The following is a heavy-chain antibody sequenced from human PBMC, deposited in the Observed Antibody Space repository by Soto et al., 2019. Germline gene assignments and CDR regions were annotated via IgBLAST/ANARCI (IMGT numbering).Heavy chain of an antibody. J-gene: IGHJ6*02. CDR2: ISYDGSNK. D-gene: IGHD3-16*01. V-gene: IGHV3-30*18. CDR3: AKALGYV. Sequence: QVQLVESGGGVVQPGRSLRLSCAASGFTFSSYGMHWVRQAPGKGLEWVAVISYDGSNKYYADSVKGRFTISRDNSKNTLYLQMNSLRAEDTAVYYCAKALGYVWGQGTTVTVSS. CDR1: GFTFSSYG.